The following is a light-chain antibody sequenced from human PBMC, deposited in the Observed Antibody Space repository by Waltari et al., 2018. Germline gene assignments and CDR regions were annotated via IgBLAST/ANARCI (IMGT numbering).Light chain of an antibody. V-gene: IGLV2-14*03. CDR1: SSDVGGYNF. Sequence: QSALTQPASVSGSPGQSITISCTGTSSDVGGYNFVSWYQQHPGKAPKLMIYDVTNLPAGISNRFSGSKSGNTASLTISGLQAEDEADYYCSSYASNNDVLFGGGTKLTVL. CDR2: DVT. CDR3: SSYASNNDVL. J-gene: IGLJ2*01.